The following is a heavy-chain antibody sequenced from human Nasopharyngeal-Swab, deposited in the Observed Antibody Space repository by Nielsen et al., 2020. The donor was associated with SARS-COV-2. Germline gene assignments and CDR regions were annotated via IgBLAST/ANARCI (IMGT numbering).Heavy chain of an antibody. D-gene: IGHD1-26*01. CDR3: AAGDYWYFDL. Sequence: SVKVSCKASGGTFSSYDISWVRRDPGQGLEWVGGIIPIFGTATYAQKFQGRVTITADESTSTAYMELSSLRSEDTAVYYCAAGDYWYFDLWGRGTLVTVSS. J-gene: IGHJ2*01. CDR1: GGTFSSYD. CDR2: IIPIFGTA. V-gene: IGHV1-69*13.